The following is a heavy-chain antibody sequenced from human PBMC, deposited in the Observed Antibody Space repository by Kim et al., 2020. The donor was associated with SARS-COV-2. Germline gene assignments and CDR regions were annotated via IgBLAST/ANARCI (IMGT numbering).Heavy chain of an antibody. J-gene: IGHJ6*02. CDR2: IYYSGST. V-gene: IGHV4-59*13. CDR3: ARGFYYDSSAHSNESYYYYGMDV. CDR1: GGSISSYY. D-gene: IGHD3-22*01. Sequence: SETLSLTCTVSGGSISSYYWSWIRQPPGKGLEWIGYIYYSGSTNYNPSLKSRVTISVDTSKNQFSLKLSSVTAADTAVYYCARGFYYDSSAHSNESYYYYGMDVWGQGTTVTVSS.